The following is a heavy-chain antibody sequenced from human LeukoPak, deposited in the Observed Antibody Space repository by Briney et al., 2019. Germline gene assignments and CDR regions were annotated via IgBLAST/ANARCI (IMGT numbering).Heavy chain of an antibody. V-gene: IGHV1-8*01. CDR3: ASRGYSYGHLYYYYYMDV. J-gene: IGHJ6*03. CDR2: MNPNSGNT. Sequence: ASVKVSCMASGYTFTSYDINWVRQATGQGLEWMGWMNPNSGNTGYAQKFQGRVTMTRNTSISTAYMELSSLRSEDTAVYYCASRGYSYGHLYYYYYMDVWGKVTTVTVSS. CDR1: GYTFTSYD. D-gene: IGHD5-18*01.